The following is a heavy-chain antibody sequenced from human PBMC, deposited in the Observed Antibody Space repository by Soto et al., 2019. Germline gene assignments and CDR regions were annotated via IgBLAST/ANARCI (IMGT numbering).Heavy chain of an antibody. CDR3: ARLNWSYYESAFDI. CDR1: GGSISSGDYY. J-gene: IGHJ3*02. D-gene: IGHD1-26*01. V-gene: IGHV4-30-4*01. Sequence: QVQLQESGPGLVKPSQTLSLTCTVSGGSISSGDYYWSWIRQPPGKGLEWIGNIHYSGSTYYNPSLRSRVTISEDTAKNQFSLKLSSVTAAATAVYCCARLNWSYYESAFDIWGQGTMVTVSS. CDR2: IHYSGST.